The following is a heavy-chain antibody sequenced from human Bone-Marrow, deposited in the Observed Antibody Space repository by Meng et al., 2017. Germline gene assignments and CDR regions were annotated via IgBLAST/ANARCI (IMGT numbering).Heavy chain of an antibody. CDR1: GYNFPDYY. CDR3: ARVVRDSSGSSRLNY. CDR2: INTNTGNP. D-gene: IGHD3-22*01. Sequence: QVQLVESGAEVKKPGASVKVSCKPSGYNFPDYYIHWGRRAPGQGLEWMGWINTNTGNPTYAQGFTGRFVFSLDTSVSTAYLQISSLKAEDTAVYYCARVVRDSSGSSRLNYWGQGTLVTVSS. J-gene: IGHJ4*02. V-gene: IGHV7-4-1*02.